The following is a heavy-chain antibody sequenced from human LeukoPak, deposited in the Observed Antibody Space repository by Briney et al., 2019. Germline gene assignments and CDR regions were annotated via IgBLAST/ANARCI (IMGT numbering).Heavy chain of an antibody. CDR2: INPNSGGT. J-gene: IGHJ6*03. CDR3: ARPNGSGSYLKSYYYYMDV. V-gene: IGHV1-2*06. CDR1: GYTFTGYY. D-gene: IGHD3-10*01. Sequence: ASVKVSCKASGYTFTGYYMHWVRQAPGQGLEWMGRINPNSGGTNYAQKFQGRVTMTRDTSISTAYMELSRPRSEDTAVYYCARPNGSGSYLKSYYYYMDVWGKGTTVTVSS.